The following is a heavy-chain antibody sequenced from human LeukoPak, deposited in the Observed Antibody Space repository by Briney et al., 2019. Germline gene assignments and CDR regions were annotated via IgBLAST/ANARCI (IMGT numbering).Heavy chain of an antibody. CDR3: ARETSHCGGDCYDY. J-gene: IGHJ4*02. D-gene: IGHD2-21*01. Sequence: GGSLRLSCTASGFSLSDYEINWVRQAPGKGLEWVSYTNTGSSSIYYADSLKGRFTISRDDAKNSVYLQLNSLRAEDTALYYCARETSHCGGDCYDYWGQGTLVTVSS. V-gene: IGHV3-48*03. CDR2: TNTGSSSI. CDR1: GFSLSDYE.